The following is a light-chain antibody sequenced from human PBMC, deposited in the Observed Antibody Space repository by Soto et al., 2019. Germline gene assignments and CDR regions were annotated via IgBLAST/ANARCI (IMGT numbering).Light chain of an antibody. Sequence: DIEMTQSPYTLSASVGDRVTITCRASQSISVWLAWYQQKAGKAPNLLIYKASRLQSGVPSRFSGSGSGTEFTLTISSLQPEDFATYYCQQLNTFPITFGQGTRLEIK. CDR2: KAS. V-gene: IGKV1-5*03. J-gene: IGKJ5*01. CDR3: QQLNTFPIT. CDR1: QSISVW.